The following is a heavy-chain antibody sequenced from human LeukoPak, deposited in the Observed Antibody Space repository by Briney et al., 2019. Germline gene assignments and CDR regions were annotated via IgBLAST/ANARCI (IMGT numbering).Heavy chain of an antibody. CDR3: ARDHRGVDAFDI. D-gene: IGHD3-10*01. J-gene: IGHJ3*02. CDR2: IKQDGSEK. V-gene: IGHV3-7*01. Sequence: GGSLRLSCVVSGFTVSNNYMSWVRQAPVKGLEWVANIKQDGSEKYYVDSVKGRFTISRDNAKNSLYLQMNSLRAEDTAVYYCARDHRGVDAFDIWGQGTMVTVSS. CDR1: GFTVSNNY.